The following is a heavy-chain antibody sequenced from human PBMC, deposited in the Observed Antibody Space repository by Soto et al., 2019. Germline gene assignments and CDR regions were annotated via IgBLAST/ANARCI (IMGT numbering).Heavy chain of an antibody. CDR2: ISGSGGST. J-gene: IGHJ6*03. CDR1: GFAFDNYA. D-gene: IGHD6-13*01. Sequence: GGSLRLSCAASGFAFDNYAMTWVRQAPGKELEWVSGISGSGGSTYYADSVKGWFAISRDNSKNTLYLQMSSLRVEDTAVYFCGGNSFYYHSYMDVWGKGTTVTVSS. CDR3: GGNSFYYHSYMDV. V-gene: IGHV3-23*01.